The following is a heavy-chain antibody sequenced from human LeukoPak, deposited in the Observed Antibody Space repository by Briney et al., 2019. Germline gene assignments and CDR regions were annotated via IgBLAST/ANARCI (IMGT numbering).Heavy chain of an antibody. CDR1: GFTFSSYA. Sequence: PGGSLRLSCAASGFTFSSYAMSWVRQAPGKGLEWASAISGSGGSTYYADSVKGRFTISRDNSKNTLYLQMNSLRAEDTAVYYRAKKGPSGLYGMDVWGQGTTVTVSS. CDR2: ISGSGGST. J-gene: IGHJ6*02. CDR3: AKKGPSGLYGMDV. V-gene: IGHV3-23*01.